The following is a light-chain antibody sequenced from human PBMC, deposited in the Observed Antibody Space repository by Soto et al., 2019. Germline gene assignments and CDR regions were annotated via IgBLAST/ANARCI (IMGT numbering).Light chain of an antibody. V-gene: IGKV1-9*01. CDR1: QGIRSY. CDR3: QQLNTFPPFFT. J-gene: IGKJ3*01. CDR2: GAS. Sequence: IQWTQSPSFLSASVGGRVTITCRRSQGIRSYLAWYQQRPGKAPELLIYGASTLRPGGASRFSGSGSGTEFTLTISSLQPEDFATYFCQQLNTFPPFFTFGPGTKVAI.